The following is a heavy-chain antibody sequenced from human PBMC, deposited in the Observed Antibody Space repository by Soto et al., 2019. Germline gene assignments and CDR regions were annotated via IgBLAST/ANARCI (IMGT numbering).Heavy chain of an antibody. J-gene: IGHJ6*02. CDR2: INPSGGST. V-gene: IGHV1-46*01. CDR3: AREEGAVAGTNYYYGMYV. D-gene: IGHD6-19*01. Sequence: QVQLVQSGAEVKKPGASVKVSCKASGYTFTSYYMHWVRQAPGQGLEWMGIINPSGGSTSYAQKFQGRVTMTRDTSTSTVYMELSSLRSEDTAVYYCAREEGAVAGTNYYYGMYVWGQGTTVTVSS. CDR1: GYTFTSYY.